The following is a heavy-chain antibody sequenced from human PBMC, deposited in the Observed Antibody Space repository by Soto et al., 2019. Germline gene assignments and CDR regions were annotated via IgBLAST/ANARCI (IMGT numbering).Heavy chain of an antibody. V-gene: IGHV3-21*01. CDR3: ASVEATTYYYYYGMDV. D-gene: IGHD1-1*01. J-gene: IGHJ6*02. CDR2: IGTRSDI. CDR1: GFTFSSYS. Sequence: PGGSLRLSCAASGFTFSSYSMHWVRQAPGKGLEWVSSIGTRSDIYYADSVKGRFTISRDNAKNSLSLQMNSMTAEDTAVYYCASVEATTYYYYYGMDVWGQGTTVTVSS.